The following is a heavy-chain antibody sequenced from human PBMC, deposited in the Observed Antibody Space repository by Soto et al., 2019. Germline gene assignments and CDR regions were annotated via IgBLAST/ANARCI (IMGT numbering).Heavy chain of an antibody. J-gene: IGHJ5*02. D-gene: IGHD3-9*01. CDR2: VYYSGST. CDR1: GDSVSSGSYY. Sequence: SETLSLTCTVSGDSVSSGSYYWCWIRQPPGKGLEWIGYVYYSGSTDYNPSLKSRVTISVDTSKNQFSLKLSSVTTADTAVYYCARAFNDTTGYSIDPWGQGTLVTVSS. CDR3: ARAFNDTTGYSIDP. V-gene: IGHV4-61*01.